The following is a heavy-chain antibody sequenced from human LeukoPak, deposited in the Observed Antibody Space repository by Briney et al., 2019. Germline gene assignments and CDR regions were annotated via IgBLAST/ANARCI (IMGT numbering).Heavy chain of an antibody. J-gene: IGHJ5*02. V-gene: IGHV4-39*07. CDR2: IYYSGST. D-gene: IGHD6-19*01. CDR1: GGSISSSSYY. CDR3: ARDGEPGIAVS. Sequence: SETLSLTCTVSGGSISSSSYYWGWIRQPPGKGLEWIGSIYYSGSTYYNPSLKSRVTISVDTSKNQFSLKLSSVTAADTAVYYCARDGEPGIAVSWGQGTLVTVSS.